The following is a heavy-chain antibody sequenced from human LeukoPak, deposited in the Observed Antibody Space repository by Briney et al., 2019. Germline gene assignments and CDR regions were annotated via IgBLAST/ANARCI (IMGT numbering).Heavy chain of an antibody. CDR1: GGSFSGYY. J-gene: IGHJ5*02. Sequence: SETLSLTCAVYGGSFSGYYWSWIRQPPGKGLEWIGEINHSGSTNYNPSLKSRVTISVDTSKNQFSLKLSSVTAADTAVYYCARGVHYSYGPWGQGTLVTVSS. V-gene: IGHV4-34*01. CDR3: ARGVHYSYGP. D-gene: IGHD5-18*01. CDR2: INHSGST.